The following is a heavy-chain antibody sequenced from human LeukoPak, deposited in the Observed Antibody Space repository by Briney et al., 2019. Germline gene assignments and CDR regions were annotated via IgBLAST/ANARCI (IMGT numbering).Heavy chain of an antibody. V-gene: IGHV3-21*01. D-gene: IGHD6-19*01. CDR2: ISSSSSYI. Sequence: GGSLRLSCAASGFPFSSYSMNWVRQAPGKGLEWVSSISSSSSYIYYADSVKGRFTISRDNAKNSLYLQMNSLRAEDTAVYYCASNRIAVTDYWGQGTLVTVSS. J-gene: IGHJ4*02. CDR3: ASNRIAVTDY. CDR1: GFPFSSYS.